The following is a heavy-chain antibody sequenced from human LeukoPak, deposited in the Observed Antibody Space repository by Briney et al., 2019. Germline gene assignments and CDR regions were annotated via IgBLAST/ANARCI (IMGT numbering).Heavy chain of an antibody. V-gene: IGHV1-69*04. CDR1: GGTFSSYA. CDR2: IIPILGIA. CDR3: ARAPRSPKEDPTPGIAAVGMDV. J-gene: IGHJ6*02. D-gene: IGHD6-13*01. Sequence: GASVKVSCKASGGTFSSYAISWVRQAPGQGLEWMGRIIPILGIANYAQKFQGRVTITADKSTSTAYMELSSLRSEDTAVYYCARAPRSPKEDPTPGIAAVGMDVWGQGTTVTVSS.